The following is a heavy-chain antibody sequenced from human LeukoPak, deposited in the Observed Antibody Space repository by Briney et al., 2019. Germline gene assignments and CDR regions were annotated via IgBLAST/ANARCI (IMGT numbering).Heavy chain of an antibody. CDR3: ARDFSGWGRGSLDY. D-gene: IGHD7-27*01. V-gene: IGHV3-21*01. CDR1: GFTFSSYS. CDR2: ISSSSSYI. Sequence: GGSLRLSCAASGFTFSSYSMNWVRQAPGRGLEWVSSISSSSSYIYYADSVKGRFTISRDNAKNSLYLQMNSLRAEGTAVYYCARDFSGWGRGSLDYWGQGTLVTVSS. J-gene: IGHJ4*02.